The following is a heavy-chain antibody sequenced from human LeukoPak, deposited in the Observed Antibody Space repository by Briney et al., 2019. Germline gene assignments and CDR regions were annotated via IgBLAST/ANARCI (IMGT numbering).Heavy chain of an antibody. D-gene: IGHD6-13*01. CDR3: ARGYSSRY. CDR2: IYYSGST. J-gene: IGHJ4*02. V-gene: IGHV4-59*01. CDR1: GGSISSYY. Sequence: SETLSLTCTVSGGSISSYYWSWIRQPPGKGLEWIGYIYYSGSTNYNPSLKCRVTISVDTSKNQFSLKLSSVTAADTAVYYCARGYSSRYWGQGTLVTVSS.